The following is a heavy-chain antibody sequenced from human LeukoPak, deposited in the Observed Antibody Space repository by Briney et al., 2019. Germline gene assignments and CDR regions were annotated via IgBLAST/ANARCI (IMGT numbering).Heavy chain of an antibody. CDR3: PRPMSRTTFDAYDI. CDR1: GFTFSSYA. D-gene: IGHD2-2*01. J-gene: IGHJ3*02. CDR2: ISYDGSNK. V-gene: IGHV3-30*14. Sequence: GGSLRLSCAASGFTFSSYAMHWVRQAPGEGLEWVAVISYDGSNKYYADSVKGRFTISRDNSKNTVYLQMNNLRPEDTAMYYCPRPMSRTTFDAYDIWGQGTMVTVSS.